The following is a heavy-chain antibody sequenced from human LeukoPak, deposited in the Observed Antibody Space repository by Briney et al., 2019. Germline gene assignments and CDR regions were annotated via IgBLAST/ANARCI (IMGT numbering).Heavy chain of an antibody. CDR3: AKDQLNRFCSAGSCSITHDY. Sequence: GGSLRLSCAASGFTFGDYAMSWVRQAPGLGLEWVSAITGSTYTTYYADSVKGRFTISRDNSKNTLFLQMNSLRADDTAVYYCAKDQLNRFCSAGSCSITHDYWGQGTLVTVSS. J-gene: IGHJ4*02. CDR2: ITGSTYTT. V-gene: IGHV3-23*01. CDR1: GFTFGDYA. D-gene: IGHD2-15*01.